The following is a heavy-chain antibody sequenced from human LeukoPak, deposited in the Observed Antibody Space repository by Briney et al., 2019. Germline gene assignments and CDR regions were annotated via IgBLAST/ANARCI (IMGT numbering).Heavy chain of an antibody. Sequence: GGSLRLSCATSQFIFSSYEMHWVRQTPGRGLEYVSGISGDGLSSFYAISVKDRFTISRDNSKNTLFLHMGSLKADDMAVYYCARSTEGTAHFDYWGRGTLVIVSS. CDR3: ARSTEGTAHFDY. J-gene: IGHJ4*02. CDR2: ISGDGLSS. V-gene: IGHV3-64*01. CDR1: QFIFSSYE. D-gene: IGHD1-7*01.